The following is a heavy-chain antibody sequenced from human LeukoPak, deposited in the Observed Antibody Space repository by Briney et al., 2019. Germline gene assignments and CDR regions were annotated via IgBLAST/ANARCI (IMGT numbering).Heavy chain of an antibody. V-gene: IGHV3-53*01. D-gene: IGHD2-15*01. CDR3: ARDGGTRNYYGMDV. Sequence: GGSLRLSCAASGFTVSSNYMSWVRQAPGKGLEWVSVIYSGGSTYYADSVKGRFTISRDNSKNTLYLQTNSLRAEDTAVYYCARDGGTRNYYGMDVWGQGTTVTVSS. CDR1: GFTVSSNY. J-gene: IGHJ6*02. CDR2: IYSGGST.